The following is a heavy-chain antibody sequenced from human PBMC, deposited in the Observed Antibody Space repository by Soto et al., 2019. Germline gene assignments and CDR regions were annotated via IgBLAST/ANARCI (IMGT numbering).Heavy chain of an antibody. CDR2: IYSGGST. Sequence: EVQLVESGGGLIQPGGSLRLSCAASGFTVSSNYMSWVRQAPGKGLEWVSVIYSGGSTYYADSVKGRFTISRDNSKNTLYLQMNSLRAEDMAVYYCARDLHLTTGTTYYGMDVWGQGTTVTVSS. CDR3: ARDLHLTTGTTYYGMDV. D-gene: IGHD1-1*01. V-gene: IGHV3-53*01. J-gene: IGHJ6*02. CDR1: GFTVSSNY.